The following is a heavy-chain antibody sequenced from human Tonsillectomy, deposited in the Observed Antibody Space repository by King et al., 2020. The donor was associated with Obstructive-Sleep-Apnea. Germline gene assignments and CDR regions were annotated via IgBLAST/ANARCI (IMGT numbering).Heavy chain of an antibody. J-gene: IGHJ4*02. CDR3: ARDFCGGDCPRHDYYFDY. Sequence: VQLVQSGAEVKKSGASVKVSCKASGYTFSSYGIGWVRQAPGQGLEWMGRISGYNGNTNYAQNLQGRVTMNTDTSTRTAYMELRSLRSDDTAVYYCARDFCGGDCPRHDYYFDYWGQGTLVTVSS. D-gene: IGHD2-21*02. V-gene: IGHV1-18*01. CDR2: ISGYNGNT. CDR1: GYTFSSYG.